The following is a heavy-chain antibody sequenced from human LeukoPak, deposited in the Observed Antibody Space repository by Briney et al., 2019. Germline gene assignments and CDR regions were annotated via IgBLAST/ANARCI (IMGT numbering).Heavy chain of an antibody. D-gene: IGHD6-13*01. CDR2: IYTSGST. CDR1: GYSISSGYY. J-gene: IGHJ4*02. Sequence: SETLSLTCAVSGYSISSGYYWGWIRQPAGKGLEWIGRIYTSGSTNYNPSLKSRVTISVDTSKNQFSLKLTSVTAADTAVYYCARIQQLVGTVDYWGQGTLATVSS. V-gene: IGHV4-38-2*01. CDR3: ARIQQLVGTVDY.